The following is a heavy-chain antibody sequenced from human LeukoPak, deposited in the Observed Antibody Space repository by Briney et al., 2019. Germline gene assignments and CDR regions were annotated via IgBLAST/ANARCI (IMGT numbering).Heavy chain of an antibody. CDR1: GYSFTSYW. V-gene: IGHV5-51*01. J-gene: IGHJ3*02. D-gene: IGHD3-3*01. Sequence: GESLKISCKGSGYSFTSYWIGWVRQMPGKGLEWMGIICPGDSDTRYSPSFQGQVTISADKSISTAYLQWSSLKASDTAMYYCATYAIFGVVTIARPDAFDIWGQGTMVTVSS. CDR2: ICPGDSDT. CDR3: ATYAIFGVVTIARPDAFDI.